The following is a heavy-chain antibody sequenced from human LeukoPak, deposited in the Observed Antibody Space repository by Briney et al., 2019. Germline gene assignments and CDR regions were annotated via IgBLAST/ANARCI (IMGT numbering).Heavy chain of an antibody. V-gene: IGHV3-33*08. CDR1: GFTFSSYA. Sequence: GGSLRLSCAASGFTFSSYAMHWVRQAPGKGLEWVAVIWYDGSNKYYADSVKGRFTISRDNSKNTLYLQMNSLRAEDTAVYYCARGAFDWLFDAYYFDYWGQGTLVTVSS. CDR2: IWYDGSNK. CDR3: ARGAFDWLFDAYYFDY. D-gene: IGHD3-9*01. J-gene: IGHJ4*02.